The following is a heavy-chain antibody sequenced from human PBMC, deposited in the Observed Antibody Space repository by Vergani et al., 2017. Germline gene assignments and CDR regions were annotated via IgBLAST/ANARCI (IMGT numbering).Heavy chain of an antibody. CDR3: ARDSGDFWSGYPNNWFDP. V-gene: IGHV4-59*01. D-gene: IGHD3-3*01. Sequence: QVQLQESGPGLVKPSQTLSLTCTVSGGSISSYYWSWIRQPPGKGLEWIGYIYYSGSTNYNPSLKSRVTISVDTSKNQFSLKLSSVTAADTAVYYCARDSGDFWSGYPNNWFDPWGQGTLVTVSS. CDR2: IYYSGST. J-gene: IGHJ5*02. CDR1: GGSISSYY.